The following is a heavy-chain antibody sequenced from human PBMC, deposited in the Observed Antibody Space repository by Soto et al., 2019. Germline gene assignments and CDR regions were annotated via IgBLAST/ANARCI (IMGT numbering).Heavy chain of an antibody. Sequence: GASVKVSCKASGYTFTSYGISWVRQAPGQGLEWMGWISAYNGNTNYAQKLQGRVTMTTDTSTSTAYMELRSLRSDDTAVYYCARDRSYYYDSSGYYRAPNAFDIWGQGTMVTVS. CDR2: ISAYNGNT. V-gene: IGHV1-18*01. J-gene: IGHJ3*02. D-gene: IGHD3-22*01. CDR3: ARDRSYYYDSSGYYRAPNAFDI. CDR1: GYTFTSYG.